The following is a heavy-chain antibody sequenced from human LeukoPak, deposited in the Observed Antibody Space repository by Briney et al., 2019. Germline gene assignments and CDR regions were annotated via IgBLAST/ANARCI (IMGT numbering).Heavy chain of an antibody. V-gene: IGHV3-9*01. D-gene: IGHD1-26*01. CDR1: GFTFDDYA. Sequence: GRSLRLSCAASGFTFDDYAMHWVRQAPGKGLEWVSGISWNSGSIGYADSVKGRFTISRDNAKNSLYLQMNSLRAEDTVLYYCAKDQASGSYYIFDYWGQGTLVTVSS. J-gene: IGHJ4*02. CDR3: AKDQASGSYYIFDY. CDR2: ISWNSGSI.